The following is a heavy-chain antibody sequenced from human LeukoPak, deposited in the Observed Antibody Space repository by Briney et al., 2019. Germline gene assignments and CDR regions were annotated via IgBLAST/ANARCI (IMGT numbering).Heavy chain of an antibody. CDR3: ASPFGLFDY. J-gene: IGHJ4*02. CDR1: GFTFSSYS. Sequence: GGSLRLSCAASGFTFSSYSMNWVRQAPGKGLEWVSYISSSSSTIYYADSVKGRFTISRDNAKNSLYLQMNSLRAEDTAVYYCASPFGLFDYWGQGTLVTSPQ. CDR2: ISSSSSTI. D-gene: IGHD3-16*01. V-gene: IGHV3-48*01.